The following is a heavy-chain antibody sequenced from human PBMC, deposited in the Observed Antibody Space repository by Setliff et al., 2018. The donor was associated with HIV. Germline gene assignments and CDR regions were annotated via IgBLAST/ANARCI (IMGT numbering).Heavy chain of an antibody. J-gene: IGHJ4*02. CDR3: ATVFYYNSESYSLDY. Sequence: SVKVSCKASGGTFNNYAISWVRQAPGQGLEWVGGIIPLFGTTNYAQKFQGRVTITADESTNTAHMELNSLRSIDTAMYYCATVFYYNSESYSLDYWGQGMLVTVPQ. CDR1: GGTFNNYA. D-gene: IGHD3-10*01. V-gene: IGHV1-69*13. CDR2: IIPLFGTT.